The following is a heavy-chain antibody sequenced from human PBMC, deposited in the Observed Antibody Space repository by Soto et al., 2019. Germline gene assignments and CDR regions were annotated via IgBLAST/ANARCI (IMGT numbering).Heavy chain of an antibody. D-gene: IGHD6-13*01. CDR3: AKLIVAAGTGY. Sequence: EVRLLESGGGLVQPGGSLRLSCAASGFTFSSYGMSWVRQAPGKGLEWVSSIGSSGYSTYYADSVKGRFTISRDNSKKTMYLQINSLRAEDTAVYYCAKLIVAAGTGYWGQGTLVTVSS. CDR2: IGSSGYST. J-gene: IGHJ4*02. V-gene: IGHV3-23*01. CDR1: GFTFSSYG.